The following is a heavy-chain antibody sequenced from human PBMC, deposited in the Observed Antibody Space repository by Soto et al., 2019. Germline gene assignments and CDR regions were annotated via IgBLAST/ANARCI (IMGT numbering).Heavy chain of an antibody. CDR3: AREVTVAIYSFDF. V-gene: IGHV1-69*01. CDR2: IIPIFNSA. J-gene: IGHJ4*02. CDR1: GGTFNNYA. D-gene: IGHD5-12*01. Sequence: QVQLVQSGAEVKRPGSSVKVSCKASGGTFNNYALSWVRQAPGQGLEWMGGIIPIFNSANYAQKFQGRVTITADDSTSTAYMELRCLRRDDSAVYYCAREVTVAIYSFDFWGQGTLVTVSS.